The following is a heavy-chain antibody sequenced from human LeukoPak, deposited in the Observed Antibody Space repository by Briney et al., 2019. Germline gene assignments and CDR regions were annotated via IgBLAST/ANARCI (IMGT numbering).Heavy chain of an antibody. Sequence: ASVKVSCKASGGTFSSYAISWVRQAPGQGLEWMGWISAYNGNTNYAQKLQGRVTMTTDSSTSTAYMELRSLRSDDTAVYYCARESPDSSGYYYEDYWGQGTLVTVSS. D-gene: IGHD3-22*01. CDR2: ISAYNGNT. V-gene: IGHV1-18*01. CDR1: GGTFSSYA. J-gene: IGHJ4*02. CDR3: ARESPDSSGYYYEDY.